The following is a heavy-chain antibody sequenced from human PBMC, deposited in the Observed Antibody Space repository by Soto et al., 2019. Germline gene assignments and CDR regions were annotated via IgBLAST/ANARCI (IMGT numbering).Heavy chain of an antibody. Sequence: QVQLVESGGGVVQPGRSLRLSCAASGFTFSSYAMHWVRQAPGKGLEWVAVISYDGSNKYYADSVKGRFTISRDNSKNTLYLQMNSLRAEDTAVYYSARALGYCSGGSCYSGVGSDYWGQGTLVTVSS. CDR3: ARALGYCSGGSCYSGVGSDY. CDR2: ISYDGSNK. CDR1: GFTFSSYA. V-gene: IGHV3-30-3*01. D-gene: IGHD2-15*01. J-gene: IGHJ4*02.